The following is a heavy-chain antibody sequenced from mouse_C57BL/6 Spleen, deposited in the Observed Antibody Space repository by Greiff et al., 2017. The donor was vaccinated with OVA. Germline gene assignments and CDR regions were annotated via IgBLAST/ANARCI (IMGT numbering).Heavy chain of an antibody. CDR2: IWSDGST. V-gene: IGHV2-6-1*01. CDR3: ARHYYGSSYWYFDV. D-gene: IGHD1-1*01. Sequence: QVQLKESGPGLVVPSQSLSITCTVSGFSLTSYGVHWVRQPPGKGLEWLVVIWSDGSTTYNSALKSRLSISKDNSKSQVFLKMNSLQTDDTAMYYCARHYYGSSYWYFDVWGTGTTVTVSS. J-gene: IGHJ1*03. CDR1: GFSLTSYG.